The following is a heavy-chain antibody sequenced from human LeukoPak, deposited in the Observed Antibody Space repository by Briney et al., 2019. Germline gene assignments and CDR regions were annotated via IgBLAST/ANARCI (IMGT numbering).Heavy chain of an antibody. D-gene: IGHD1-26*01. CDR1: GFTFSSYS. CDR2: ISSSGRSI. Sequence: PGGSLRLSSAASGFTFSSYSMNWVRQAPGKGLEWVSYISSSGRSILYADSVKGRFTVSRDNAKNSLYLQMNSLRAEDTAVYYCAREIPSGSYAPDYWGQGTLVTVSS. V-gene: IGHV3-21*05. J-gene: IGHJ4*02. CDR3: AREIPSGSYAPDY.